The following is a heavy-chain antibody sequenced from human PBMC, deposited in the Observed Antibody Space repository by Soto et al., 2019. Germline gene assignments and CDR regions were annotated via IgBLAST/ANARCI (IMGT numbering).Heavy chain of an antibody. D-gene: IGHD3-10*01. V-gene: IGHV1-2*02. Sequence: QVQLVQSGAEVKKPGASVKVSCKASGYIFTVYYMHWVRQAPGQGLEWMGWINPNSGGTNYAQKFQGRVTMTRDTSIRTAYMEMSRLRSDDTAVYYCARQGSGSNWLDPWGQGTLVTVSS. CDR1: GYIFTVYY. CDR2: INPNSGGT. J-gene: IGHJ5*02. CDR3: ARQGSGSNWLDP.